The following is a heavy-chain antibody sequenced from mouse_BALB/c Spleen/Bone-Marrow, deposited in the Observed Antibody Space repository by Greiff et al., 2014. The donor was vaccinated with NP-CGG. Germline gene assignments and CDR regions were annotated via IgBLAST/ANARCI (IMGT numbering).Heavy chain of an antibody. CDR3: TTGTRIAY. CDR2: IYPSDSYT. Sequence: QVQLQQPGAELVRPGASVKLSCKASGYTFTSYWINWVKQRPGQGLEWIGNIYPSDSYTNYNQKFKDKATLTVDKSSSTAYMQLSSPTSEDSAVYYCTTGTRIAYWGQGTLVTVSA. CDR1: GYTFTSYW. D-gene: IGHD4-1*01. V-gene: IGHV1-69*02. J-gene: IGHJ3*01.